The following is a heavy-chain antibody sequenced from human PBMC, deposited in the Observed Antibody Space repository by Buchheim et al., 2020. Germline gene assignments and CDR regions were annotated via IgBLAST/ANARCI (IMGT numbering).Heavy chain of an antibody. D-gene: IGHD5-12*01. CDR2: ISSNSSYI. V-gene: IGHV3-21*01. J-gene: IGHJ6*02. Sequence: EVQLVESGGGLVKPGGSLRLSCAASGFTFSSYSMNWVRQAPGKGLEWVSSISSNSSYIYYADSVKGRFTISRDNAKNSLYPQMNRLRAEDTAVYYCARDLGYSGYDDYYYYGMDVWGQGTT. CDR1: GFTFSSYS. CDR3: ARDLGYSGYDDYYYYGMDV.